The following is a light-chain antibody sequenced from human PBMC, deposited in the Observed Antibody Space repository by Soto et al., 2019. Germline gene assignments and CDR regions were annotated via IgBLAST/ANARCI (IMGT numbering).Light chain of an antibody. CDR2: AAS. Sequence: DIQMTQSPSSLSASVGDRVTITCRASQSISSYLNWYQQKPGKAPKLLIYAASSLQSGVPSRFSGRGSGRDFTLTISSLQPEDFATYYCQQSYSTPRNTFGQGTKLEIK. V-gene: IGKV1-39*01. CDR3: QQSYSTPRNT. J-gene: IGKJ2*01. CDR1: QSISSY.